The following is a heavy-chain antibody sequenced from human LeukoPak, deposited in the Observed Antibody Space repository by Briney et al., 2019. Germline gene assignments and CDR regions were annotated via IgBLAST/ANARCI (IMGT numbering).Heavy chain of an antibody. V-gene: IGHV4-59*01. J-gene: IGHJ4*02. CDR1: GGSISSYY. CDR3: ARVGEYSGYDSTFDY. Sequence: SETLSLTCTVSGGSISSYYWSWIRHPPGKGLEWIGYIYYSGRTNYNPYLKSRVTISVDTSKNQFSLRLSSVTAADTAVYYCARVGEYSGYDSTFDYWGQGTLVTVSS. CDR2: IYYSGRT. D-gene: IGHD5-12*01.